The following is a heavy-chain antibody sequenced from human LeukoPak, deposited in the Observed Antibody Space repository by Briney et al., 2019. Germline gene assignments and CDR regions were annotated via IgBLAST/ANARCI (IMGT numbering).Heavy chain of an antibody. CDR3: ARASFQRWLQLGGD. J-gene: IGHJ4*02. D-gene: IGHD5-24*01. CDR1: GFTFSTYS. V-gene: IGHV3-48*02. CDR2: ISSSSSTI. Sequence: PGGSLRLSCTASGFTFSTYSMNWVRQAPGKGLEWVSYISSSSSTIYYADSVKGRFIISRDNAKNSLYLQMNSLRDEDTAVYYCARASFQRWLQLGGDWGQGTLVTVSS.